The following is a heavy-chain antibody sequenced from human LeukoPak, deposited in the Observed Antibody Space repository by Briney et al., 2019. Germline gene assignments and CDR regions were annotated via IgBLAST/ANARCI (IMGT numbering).Heavy chain of an antibody. CDR2: IYTSGST. J-gene: IGHJ6*03. CDR1: GGSISSYY. Sequence: SETLSLTCTVSGGSISSYYWSWIRQPAGKGLEWIGRIYTSGSTNYNPSLKSRVTMSVDTSKNQFSLKLSPVTAADTAVYYCARDFRLWGPPGTYYYYYYMDVWGKGTTVTISS. V-gene: IGHV4-4*07. CDR3: ARDFRLWGPPGTYYYYYYMDV. D-gene: IGHD1-14*01.